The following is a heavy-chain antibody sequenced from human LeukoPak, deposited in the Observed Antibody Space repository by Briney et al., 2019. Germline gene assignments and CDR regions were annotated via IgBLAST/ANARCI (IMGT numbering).Heavy chain of an antibody. CDR1: GFSFNDYG. CDR2: ITWNGGST. V-gene: IGHV3-20*04. J-gene: IGHJ6*03. Sequence: GGSLRLSCAASGFSFNDYGMSWVRQAPGQGPEWVSGITWNGGSTDYAASVKGRFTISRDNAKNSLYLRMNRLRAEDTALYYCARRVATLDYYYYMDVWGKGTTVTVSS. D-gene: IGHD5-12*01. CDR3: ARRVATLDYYYYMDV.